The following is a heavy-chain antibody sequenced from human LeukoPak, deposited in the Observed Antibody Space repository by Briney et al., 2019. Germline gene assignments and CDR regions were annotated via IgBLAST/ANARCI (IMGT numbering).Heavy chain of an antibody. Sequence: SETLSLTCTLSGASISSPFWTWIRQSPGKGLEWLAYIYYTGSTNLNPSLKSRLTISVDTSKNQFSLRLSSVTAADTAIYYCARRMTVSATNWFDPWGQGTLVTVSS. J-gene: IGHJ5*02. CDR3: ARRMTVSATNWFDP. V-gene: IGHV4-59*11. CDR1: GASISSPF. CDR2: IYYTGST. D-gene: IGHD5/OR15-5a*01.